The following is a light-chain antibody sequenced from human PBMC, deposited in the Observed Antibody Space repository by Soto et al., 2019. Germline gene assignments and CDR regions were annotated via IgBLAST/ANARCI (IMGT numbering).Light chain of an antibody. V-gene: IGKV4-1*01. J-gene: IGKJ4*01. CDR3: QQYSSPPLT. Sequence: DIVMTQSPDSLAVSLGERATINCKSSQSVLYSSNNKNYLAWYQQRPGQPPKLLIYWASTRESGVPDRFSGSGSGTDFTLTISSLQAEDVAVYYCQQYSSPPLTFGGGTKVDIK. CDR1: QSVLYSSNNKNY. CDR2: WAS.